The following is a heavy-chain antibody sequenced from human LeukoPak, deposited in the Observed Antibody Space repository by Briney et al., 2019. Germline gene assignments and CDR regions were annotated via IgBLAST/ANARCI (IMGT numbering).Heavy chain of an antibody. D-gene: IGHD3-10*01. Sequence: GGSLRLSCAASGFTFSSYSMNWVRQAPGKGLEWVANIKQDGSETYYMDSVKGRFTISRDNAKSSLSLQMNSLRAEDTALYYCVREGSYLDAFDFWGQGTMVTVSS. CDR3: VREGSYLDAFDF. CDR2: IKQDGSET. V-gene: IGHV3-7*01. J-gene: IGHJ3*01. CDR1: GFTFSSYS.